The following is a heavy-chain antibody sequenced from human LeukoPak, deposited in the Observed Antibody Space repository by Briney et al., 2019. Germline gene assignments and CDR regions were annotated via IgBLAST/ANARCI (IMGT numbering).Heavy chain of an antibody. CDR3: ARDNAYYGSGRNNWFDP. D-gene: IGHD3-10*01. V-gene: IGHV4-38-2*02. J-gene: IGHJ5*02. Sequence: SETLSLTCTVSGYSISSGYYWGWIRRPPGKGLEWIGSIYHSGSTYYNPSLKSRVTISVDTSKNQFSLKLSSVTAADTAVYYCARDNAYYGSGRNNWFDPWGQGTLVTVSS. CDR1: GYSISSGYY. CDR2: IYHSGST.